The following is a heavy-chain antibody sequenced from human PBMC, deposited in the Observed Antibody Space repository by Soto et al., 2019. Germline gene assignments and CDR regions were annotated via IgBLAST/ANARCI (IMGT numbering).Heavy chain of an antibody. CDR1: GGSISSGGYY. Sequence: QVQLQESGPGLVKPSQTLSLTCTVSGGSISSGGYYWSWIRQHPGKGLEWIGYIYYSGSTYYNPSLKSRVTISVDTSKNQFSLKLSCATAADTAVYYCARDRYDFWSGSSYYYYYGMDVWGQGTTVTVSS. CDR2: IYYSGST. J-gene: IGHJ6*02. CDR3: ARDRYDFWSGSSYYYYYGMDV. D-gene: IGHD3-3*01. V-gene: IGHV4-31*03.